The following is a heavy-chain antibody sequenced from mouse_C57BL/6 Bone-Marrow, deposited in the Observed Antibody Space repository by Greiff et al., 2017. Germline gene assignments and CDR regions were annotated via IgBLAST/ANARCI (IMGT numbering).Heavy chain of an antibody. Sequence: VKVVESGGDLVKPGGSLKLSCAASGFTFSSYGMSWVRQTPDKRLEWVSTISSGGSYTYYPDSVKGRFTISGDNAKDTLYLQRSSLKSEDTAMYYCARRNGSSYEAYWGQGTLVTVSA. J-gene: IGHJ3*01. CDR1: GFTFSSYG. CDR2: ISSGGSYT. CDR3: ARRNGSSYEAY. V-gene: IGHV5-6*02. D-gene: IGHD1-1*01.